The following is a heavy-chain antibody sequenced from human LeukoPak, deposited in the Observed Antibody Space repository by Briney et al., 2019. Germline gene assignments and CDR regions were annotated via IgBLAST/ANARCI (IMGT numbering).Heavy chain of an antibody. CDR1: GYTFTGYG. J-gene: IGHJ4*02. Sequence: ASVKVSCKASGYTFTGYGISWVRQAPGQGLEWMGWISAYNGNTNYAQKLQGRVTMTTDTSTSTAYMELSSLRSEDTAVYYCAKAGSGSYEFGYWGQGTLVTVSS. V-gene: IGHV1-18*01. CDR2: ISAYNGNT. CDR3: AKAGSGSYEFGY. D-gene: IGHD3-10*01.